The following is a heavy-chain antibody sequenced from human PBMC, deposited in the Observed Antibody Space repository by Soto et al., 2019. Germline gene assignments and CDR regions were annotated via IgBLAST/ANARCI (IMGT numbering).Heavy chain of an antibody. Sequence: GGSLRLSCAASGFTFSSYSMNWVRQAPGKGLEWVSSISSSSSYIYYADSVKGRFTISRDNAKNSLYLQMNSLRAEDTAVYYCARDLLGGDSSGYYGPSFDYWGQGTLVTVSS. CDR2: ISSSSSYI. J-gene: IGHJ4*02. V-gene: IGHV3-21*01. D-gene: IGHD3-22*01. CDR1: GFTFSSYS. CDR3: ARDLLGGDSSGYYGPSFDY.